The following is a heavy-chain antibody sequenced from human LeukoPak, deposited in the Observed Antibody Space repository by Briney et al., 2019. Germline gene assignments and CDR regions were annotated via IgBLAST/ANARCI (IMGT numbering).Heavy chain of an antibody. D-gene: IGHD3-22*01. J-gene: IGHJ1*01. CDR3: ARDTSGFPPVF. CDR2: IYWDDDK. V-gene: IGHV2-5*08. Sequence: TLSLTCTVSGGSLSSYYSSWIRQPPGEALEWLALIYWDDDKRYSPSLKSRLTITKDTSKNQVVLTMTNMDPVDTGTYYCARDTSGFPPVFWGQGILVTVSS. CDR1: GGSLSSYYSS.